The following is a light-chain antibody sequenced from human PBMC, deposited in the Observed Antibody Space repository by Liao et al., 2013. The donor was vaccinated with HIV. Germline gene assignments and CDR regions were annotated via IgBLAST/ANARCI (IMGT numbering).Light chain of an antibody. J-gene: IGLJ2*01. CDR2: QDN. V-gene: IGLV3-1*01. CDR3: QAWDSSTVV. Sequence: SLELAQPPSVSVSPGQTASISCSGDNLGTKFASWYQHKPGQSPVLLIYQDNKRPSGIPERFSGSNSGNTATLTISGTQAMDEADYYCQAWDSSTVVFGGGTKLTVL. CDR1: NLGTKF.